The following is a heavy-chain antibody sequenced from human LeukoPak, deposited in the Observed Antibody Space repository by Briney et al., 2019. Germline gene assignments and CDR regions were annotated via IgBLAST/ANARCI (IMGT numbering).Heavy chain of an antibody. CDR3: ARGDTMGGDFDY. CDR2: INHSGST. D-gene: IGHD3-10*01. Sequence: SETLSLTCAVYGGSFSGYYWSWIRQPPGKGLEWIGEINHSGSTNYNPSLKSRVTISVDTCKNQFSLKLCSVTAADTAVYYCARGDTMGGDFDYWGQGTLVTVSS. CDR1: GGSFSGYY. V-gene: IGHV4-34*01. J-gene: IGHJ4*02.